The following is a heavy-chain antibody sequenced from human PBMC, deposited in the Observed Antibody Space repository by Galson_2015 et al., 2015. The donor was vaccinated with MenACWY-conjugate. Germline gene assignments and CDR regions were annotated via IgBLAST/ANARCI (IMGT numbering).Heavy chain of an antibody. D-gene: IGHD5-24*01. Sequence: SVKVSCKASGYTFSSYAMHWVRQAPGQRLEWMGWINAGNGNTKYSQKFQGRVTITRDTSASTAYMELSSLRSEDTAVYYCARPGRDGYNLWYFDYWGQGTLVTVSS. V-gene: IGHV1-3*01. J-gene: IGHJ4*02. CDR3: ARPGRDGYNLWYFDY. CDR2: INAGNGNT. CDR1: GYTFSSYA.